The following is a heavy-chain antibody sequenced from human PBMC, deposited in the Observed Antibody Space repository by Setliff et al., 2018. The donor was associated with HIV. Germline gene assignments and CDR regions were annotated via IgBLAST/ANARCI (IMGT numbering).Heavy chain of an antibody. J-gene: IGHJ4*02. CDR3: ASGSGYCKNGNCYIGVHKTPDKYYFDY. CDR1: GYTFTTYG. CDR2: ISTYSDET. Sequence: GASVKVSCKPSGYTFTTYGLSWVRQAPGQGLEWMGWISTYSDETSYAQNLQGRVTMTTDTSTSIAYMELRSLRSDDTAVYYCASGSGYCKNGNCYIGVHKTPDKYYFDYWGQGTLVTVSS. V-gene: IGHV1-18*01. D-gene: IGHD2-8*01.